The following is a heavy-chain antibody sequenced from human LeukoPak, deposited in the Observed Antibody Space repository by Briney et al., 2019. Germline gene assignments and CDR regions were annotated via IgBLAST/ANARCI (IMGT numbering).Heavy chain of an antibody. Sequence: SQTLSLTCTVSGGSISSYYWSWIRQPPGKGLEWFGYIYYSGSTNYHPSLKSRVTISVDTSKNQFSLKLSSVTAADTAVYYCARQVPHCSGGSCYFGGRRYYFDYWGQGTLVTVSS. V-gene: IGHV4-59*08. CDR1: GGSISSYY. D-gene: IGHD2-15*01. CDR2: IYYSGST. CDR3: ARQVPHCSGGSCYFGGRRYYFDY. J-gene: IGHJ4*02.